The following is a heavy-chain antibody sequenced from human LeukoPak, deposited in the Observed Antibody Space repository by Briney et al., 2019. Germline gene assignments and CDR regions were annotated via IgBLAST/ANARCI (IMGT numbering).Heavy chain of an antibody. CDR1: GYTFTSYY. CDR2: INPSGGST. Sequence: ASVKVSCKASGYTFTSYYMHWVRQAPGQGLEWMGIINPSGGSTSYAQKFQGRVTMTRDTSTSTVYMELSSLRSEDTAVYYCARPMLGYCSSTSCIDYWGQGTLVTVSS. CDR3: ARPMLGYCSSTSCIDY. J-gene: IGHJ4*02. V-gene: IGHV1-46*01. D-gene: IGHD2-2*01.